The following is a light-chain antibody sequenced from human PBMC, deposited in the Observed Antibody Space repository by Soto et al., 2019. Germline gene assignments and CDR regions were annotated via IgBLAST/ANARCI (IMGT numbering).Light chain of an antibody. CDR2: GAS. Sequence: EIVLTQCPATLSLSPGERATLSCRASQTVTTYLAWYQQKPGQPPRLLIYGASNRATGIPARFSGSGSGTDFTLTISNLEPEDFAVYYCQQRSNWPANFGQGTRLEIK. V-gene: IGKV3-11*01. J-gene: IGKJ5*01. CDR1: QTVTTY. CDR3: QQRSNWPAN.